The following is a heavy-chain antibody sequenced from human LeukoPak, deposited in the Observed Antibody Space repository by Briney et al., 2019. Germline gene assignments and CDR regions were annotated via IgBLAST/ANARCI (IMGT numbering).Heavy chain of an antibody. V-gene: IGHV3-21*01. CDR2: ISSSSSYI. CDR3: ARDNHYYDSRAPDAFDI. CDR1: GFTFSSYS. Sequence: GGSLRLSCAASGFTFSSYSMNWVRQAPGKGLEWVSSISSSSSYIYYADSVKGRFTISRANAKNSLCLQMNSLRAEDTAVYYCARDNHYYDSRAPDAFDIWGQRTMVTVSS. D-gene: IGHD3-22*01. J-gene: IGHJ3*02.